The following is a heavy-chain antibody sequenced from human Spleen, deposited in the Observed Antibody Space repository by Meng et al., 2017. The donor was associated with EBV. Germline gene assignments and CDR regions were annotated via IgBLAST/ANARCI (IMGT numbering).Heavy chain of an antibody. V-gene: IGHV1-3*01. CDR1: GYTFTSYG. J-gene: IGHJ4*02. CDR2: IDVGNGNT. CDR3: ARDRGAYNSGPVLGH. D-gene: IGHD6-19*01. Sequence: QVQLVQSGAELKKPGASVKVSCKASGYTFTSYGMHWVRQAPGQRLEWMGWIDVGNGNTKYSQKFQDRVIITRDTSASTAYMELSSLKSEDMAVYYCARDRGAYNSGPVLGHWGQGTLVTVSS.